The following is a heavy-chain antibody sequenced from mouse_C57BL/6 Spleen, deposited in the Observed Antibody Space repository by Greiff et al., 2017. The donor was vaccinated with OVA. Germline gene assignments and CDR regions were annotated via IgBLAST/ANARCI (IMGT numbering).Heavy chain of an antibody. CDR3: PRHLWGFDY. J-gene: IGHJ2*01. CDR2: IRLKSDNYAT. Sequence: EVKLMESGGGLVQPGGSMKLSCVASGFTFSNYWMNWVRQSPEKGLEWVAQIRLKSDNYATHYAESVKGRFTISRDDSKSSVYLQMNNLRAEDTGIYYCPRHLWGFDYWGQGTTLTVSS. V-gene: IGHV6-3*01. D-gene: IGHD6-1*01. CDR1: GFTFSNYW.